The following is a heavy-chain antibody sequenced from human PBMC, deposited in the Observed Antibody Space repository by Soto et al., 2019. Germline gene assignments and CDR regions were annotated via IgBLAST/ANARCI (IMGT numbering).Heavy chain of an antibody. Sequence: SETLSLTCTVSGGSISSSSYYWGWIRQAPGKGLEWIGSIYYSGRTYYNPSLKSRVTISVDTSKNQFSLRLSSVTAADTAVYYCANPGSYWVLGGYFDYWGQGTQITVSS. D-gene: IGHD3-10*01. V-gene: IGHV4-39*01. CDR2: IYYSGRT. CDR1: GGSISSSSYY. J-gene: IGHJ4*02. CDR3: ANPGSYWVLGGYFDY.